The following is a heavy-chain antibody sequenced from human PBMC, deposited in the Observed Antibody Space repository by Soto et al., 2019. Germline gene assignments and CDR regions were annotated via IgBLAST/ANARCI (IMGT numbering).Heavy chain of an antibody. J-gene: IGHJ4*02. D-gene: IGHD3-22*01. Sequence: SETLSLTCAVYGGSFSGYYWTWIRQPPGKGLEWIGEINHSGSSNYNPSLESRVTISVDTSKNQFSLKLSSVTAADTAVYYCARGIALILVVQTDAPDKYYFDSWGQGTLVTVSS. CDR3: ARGIALILVVQTDAPDKYYFDS. CDR2: INHSGSS. V-gene: IGHV4-34*01. CDR1: GGSFSGYY.